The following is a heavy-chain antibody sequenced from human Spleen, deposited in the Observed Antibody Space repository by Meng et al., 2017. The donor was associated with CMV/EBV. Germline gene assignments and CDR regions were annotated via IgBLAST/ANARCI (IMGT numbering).Heavy chain of an antibody. Sequence: QVQPQAWGAGLLKPSETLSLPCAVYGGSFSGYYWSWIRQPPGKGLEWIGEINHSGSTNYNPSLKSRVTISVDTSKNQFSLKLSSVTAADTAVYYCARSGGIAAAGDYWGQGTLVTVSS. D-gene: IGHD6-13*01. CDR2: INHSGST. CDR3: ARSGGIAAAGDY. V-gene: IGHV4-34*01. J-gene: IGHJ4*02. CDR1: GGSFSGYY.